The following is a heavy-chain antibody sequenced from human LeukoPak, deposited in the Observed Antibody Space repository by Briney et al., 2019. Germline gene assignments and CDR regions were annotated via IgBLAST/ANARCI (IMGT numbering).Heavy chain of an antibody. CDR2: INPNSGGT. CDR1: GYTFTGYY. CDR3: ARGASGVSTVATSWFEP. D-gene: IGHD4-17*01. J-gene: IGHJ5*02. Sequence: ASVKVSCKASGYTFTGYYMHWVRQAPGQGLEWMGWINPNSGGTNYAQKFQGRVTMTRDTSISTAYMELSRLRSDDTAVYYCARGASGVSTVATSWFEPCSEGTLVTVSS. V-gene: IGHV1-2*02.